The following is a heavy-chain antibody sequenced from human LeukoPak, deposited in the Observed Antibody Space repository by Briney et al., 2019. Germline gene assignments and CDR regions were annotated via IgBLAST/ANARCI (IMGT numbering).Heavy chain of an antibody. CDR3: ARGACSGGSCYDIDY. J-gene: IGHJ4*02. CDR2: IYYSGST. V-gene: IGHV4-30-4*01. CDR1: GGSISSGYYY. Sequence: SQTLSLTCTVSGGSISSGYYYWSWIRQPPGKGLEWIGYIYYSGSTYYNPSLKSRVTISVDTSKNQFSLKLSSVTAADTAVYYCARGACSGGSCYDIDYWGQGTLVTVSS. D-gene: IGHD2-15*01.